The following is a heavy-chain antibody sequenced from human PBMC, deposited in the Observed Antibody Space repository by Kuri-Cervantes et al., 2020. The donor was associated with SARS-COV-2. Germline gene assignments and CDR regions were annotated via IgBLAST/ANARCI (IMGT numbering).Heavy chain of an antibody. J-gene: IGHJ4*02. CDR3: ALLRGNWNYLH. CDR2: IFSNDEK. CDR1: GFSLSNARMG. V-gene: IGHV2-26*01. Sequence: SGPTLVKPTETLTLTCTVSGFSLSNARMGVSWIRQPPGKALEWLAHIFSNDEKSYSTSLKTRLTISKDTSKNQVVLTMTNMDPVDTATYYCALLRGNWNYLHWGQGTLVTVSS. D-gene: IGHD1-7*01.